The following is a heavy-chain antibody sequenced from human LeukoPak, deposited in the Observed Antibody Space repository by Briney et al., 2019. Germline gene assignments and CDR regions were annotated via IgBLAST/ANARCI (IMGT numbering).Heavy chain of an antibody. V-gene: IGHV3-30*01. D-gene: IGHD4-17*01. CDR3: ARGPGMTKGTYYYYYMDV. CDR2: ISYDGSNK. CDR1: GFTFSSYA. Sequence: GGSLRLSCAASGFTFSSYAMHWVRQAPGKGLEWVAVISYDGSNKYYADSVKGRFTISRDNSKNTLYLQMNSLRAEDTAVYYCARGPGMTKGTYYYYYMDVWGKGTTVTVSS. J-gene: IGHJ6*03.